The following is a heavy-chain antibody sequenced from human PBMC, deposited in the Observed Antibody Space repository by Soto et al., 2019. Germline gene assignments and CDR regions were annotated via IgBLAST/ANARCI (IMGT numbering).Heavy chain of an antibody. CDR1: GFSFSSYS. CDR2: ISGSGSHI. CDR3: ARGGGTGAWFPNI. J-gene: IGHJ4*02. V-gene: IGHV3-21*01. Sequence: LRLSCEGSGFSFSSYSMNWVRQAPGKGPEWVSCISGSGSHIYYGDSVNGRFIISRDNAKNSLYLHMNSLRDEDTALYYCARGGGTGAWFPNIWGQGTLVTVSS. D-gene: IGHD1-26*01.